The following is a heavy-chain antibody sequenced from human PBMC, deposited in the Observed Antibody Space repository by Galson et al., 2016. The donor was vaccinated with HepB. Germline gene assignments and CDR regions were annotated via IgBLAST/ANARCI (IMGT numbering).Heavy chain of an antibody. D-gene: IGHD3-22*01. Sequence: ETLSLTCTVSGGSISRSSYYWGWIRQPPGKGLEWIGSIYYSGSTYYNPSLKRRVTISVDTSKNQFSLKLSSVTAADTAVYYCARDVGYDSSGFHHYFDYWSQGTLVTVSS. CDR2: IYYSGST. V-gene: IGHV4-39*07. CDR3: ARDVGYDSSGFHHYFDY. CDR1: GGSISRSSYY. J-gene: IGHJ4*02.